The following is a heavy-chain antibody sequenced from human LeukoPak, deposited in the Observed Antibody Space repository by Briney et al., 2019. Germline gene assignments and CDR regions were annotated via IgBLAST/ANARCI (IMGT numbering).Heavy chain of an antibody. CDR2: MNPNSGNT. D-gene: IGHD3-22*01. Sequence: ASVKVSCKASVYTFTSYDIIWVRQATGQGLEWMGWMNPNSGNTGYAQKFQGRDTMTRNTSISTAYMELSSLRSEDTAVYYCARAVYYYDSSVKFDYWGQGTLVTVSS. CDR1: VYTFTSYD. CDR3: ARAVYYYDSSVKFDY. J-gene: IGHJ4*02. V-gene: IGHV1-8*01.